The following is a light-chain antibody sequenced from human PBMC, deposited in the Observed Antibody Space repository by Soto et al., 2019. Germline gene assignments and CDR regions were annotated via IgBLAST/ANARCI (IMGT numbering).Light chain of an antibody. CDR3: QQYACHLG. CDR1: QSVSSSY. V-gene: IGKV3-20*01. CDR2: GAS. J-gene: IGKJ5*01. Sequence: SPGTLSLSPGERATLSCRASQSVSSSYLAWYQQKPGQAPRLLIYGASSRATGIPDRFSGSGSGTDFTLTISRLEPEDFAVYYCQQYACHLGFGQGTRLQIK.